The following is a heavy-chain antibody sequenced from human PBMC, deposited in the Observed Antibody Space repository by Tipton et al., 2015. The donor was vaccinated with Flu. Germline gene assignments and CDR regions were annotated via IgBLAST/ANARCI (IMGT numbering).Heavy chain of an antibody. Sequence: TLSLTCTVSGGPISSGGDYWSWIRQHPGKGLEWIGHIYYIGSTNYNPSLKSRVTISVDTSENQFSLKLSSVTAAGTAVYYCARMEWTVTTPRYFDLWGRGTLVTVSS. V-gene: IGHV4-31*03. CDR3: ARMEWTVTTPRYFDL. CDR1: GGPISSGGDY. J-gene: IGHJ2*01. CDR2: IYYIGST. D-gene: IGHD4-17*01.